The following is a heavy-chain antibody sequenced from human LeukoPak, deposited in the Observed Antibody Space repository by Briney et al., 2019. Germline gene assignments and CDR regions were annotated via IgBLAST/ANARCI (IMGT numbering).Heavy chain of an antibody. D-gene: IGHD6-13*01. Sequence: SETLSLTCTVSGYSISSGYYWGWIRQPPGKGLEWIGSFYHSGSTYYNPSLKSRVTILVDTSKNQFSLKLSSVTAADTAVYYCARSSWYDIIDYWGQGTLVTVSS. CDR3: ARSSWYDIIDY. CDR2: FYHSGST. J-gene: IGHJ4*02. CDR1: GYSISSGYY. V-gene: IGHV4-38-2*02.